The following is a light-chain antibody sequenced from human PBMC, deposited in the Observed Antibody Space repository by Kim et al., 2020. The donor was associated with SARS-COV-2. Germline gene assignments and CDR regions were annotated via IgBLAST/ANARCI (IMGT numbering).Light chain of an antibody. V-gene: IGKV1-39*01. CDR3: QQSNGIPLT. CDR2: TAV. CDR1: QSIASY. Sequence: ASVGDRVTSTCRASQSIASYLNWYQQKPGKAPKLLISTAVRLQSGVPSRFSGNVSGTDFTLSIGSLQPEDFATYSCQQSNGIPLTFGGGTKVDIK. J-gene: IGKJ4*01.